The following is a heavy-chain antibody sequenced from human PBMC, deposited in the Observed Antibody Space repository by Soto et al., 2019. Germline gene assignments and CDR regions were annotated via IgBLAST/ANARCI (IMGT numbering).Heavy chain of an antibody. D-gene: IGHD3-9*01. Sequence: EVQLVESGGGLIQPGGSLRLSCAASGFTVSSNYMSWVRQAPGKGLEWVSVSYSGGSTYYADSVKGRFTISRDNSKNTLYLQMNSLRAEDTAVYYCARALYYDILTGYLDYWGQGTLVTVSS. CDR3: ARALYYDILTGYLDY. J-gene: IGHJ4*02. CDR2: SYSGGST. V-gene: IGHV3-53*01. CDR1: GFTVSSNY.